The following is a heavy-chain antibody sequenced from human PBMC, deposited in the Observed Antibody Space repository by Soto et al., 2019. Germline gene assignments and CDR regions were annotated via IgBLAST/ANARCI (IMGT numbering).Heavy chain of an antibody. CDR2: ISWNSGSI. D-gene: IGHD6-6*01. V-gene: IGHV3-9*01. CDR1: GFTFDDYA. Sequence: EVQLVESGGGLVQPGRSLRLSCAASGFTFDDYATHWVRQAPGKGLEWVSGISWNSGSIGYADSVKGRFTISRDNAKNSLYLQMNSLRAEDTALYYCAKVEYSSSSGAFDIWGQGTMVTVSS. CDR3: AKVEYSSSSGAFDI. J-gene: IGHJ3*02.